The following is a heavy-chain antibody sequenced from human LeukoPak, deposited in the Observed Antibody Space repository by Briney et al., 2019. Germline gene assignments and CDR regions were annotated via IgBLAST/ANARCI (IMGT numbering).Heavy chain of an antibody. Sequence: ASVKVSCKASGYTFTSYGISWVRQAPGQGLEWMGWISAYNGNTNYAQKLQGRVTMTTDTSTSTAYMELRSLRSDDTAVYYCARTPSTSETAAGSFDYWGQGTLVTVSS. V-gene: IGHV1-18*01. J-gene: IGHJ4*02. D-gene: IGHD6-13*01. CDR3: ARTPSTSETAAGSFDY. CDR1: GYTFTSYG. CDR2: ISAYNGNT.